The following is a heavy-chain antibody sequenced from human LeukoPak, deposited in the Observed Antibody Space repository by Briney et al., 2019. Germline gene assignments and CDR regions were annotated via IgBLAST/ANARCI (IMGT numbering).Heavy chain of an antibody. V-gene: IGHV1-8*01. Sequence: ASVTVSFKASVYTFTSYDINWVRQATGQGLEWMGWMNPNSGNTGYAQKFQGRVTMTRNTSISTAYMELSSLRSEDTAVYYCARGYYYDSRDAFDIWGQGTMVTVSS. J-gene: IGHJ3*02. CDR3: ARGYYYDSRDAFDI. CDR1: VYTFTSYD. CDR2: MNPNSGNT. D-gene: IGHD3-22*01.